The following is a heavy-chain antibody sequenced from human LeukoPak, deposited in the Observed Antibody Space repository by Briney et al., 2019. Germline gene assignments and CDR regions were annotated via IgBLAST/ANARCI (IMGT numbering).Heavy chain of an antibody. CDR3: AANCGGDCYAPSSY. CDR1: GFTFSSYA. J-gene: IGHJ1*01. Sequence: GGSLRLSCAASGFTFSSYAMTWARQAPGKGLEWVSSISGSGGSTYYADSVKGRFTISRDNSKNTLYLQMNSLRPEDTAVYYCAANCGGDCYAPSSYWGQGTLVTVSS. V-gene: IGHV3-23*01. D-gene: IGHD2-21*02. CDR2: ISGSGGST.